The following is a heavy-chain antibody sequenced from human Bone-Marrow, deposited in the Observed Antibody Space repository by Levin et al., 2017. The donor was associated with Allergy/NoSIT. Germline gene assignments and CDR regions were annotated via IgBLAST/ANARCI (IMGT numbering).Heavy chain of an antibody. D-gene: IGHD3-10*01. CDR1: GFDFVNAW. CDR3: TTELRGEIWY. V-gene: IGHV3-15*01. J-gene: IGHJ4*02. CDR2: IKSKADGGAI. Sequence: MSGGSLRLSCATSGFDFVNAWMSWVRQAPGKGLEWIGRIKSKADGGAIDYAVSVNGRFTISRDDSKNTLYMQMSSLKTEDTAMYYCTTELRGEIWYWGQGTLVTVSS.